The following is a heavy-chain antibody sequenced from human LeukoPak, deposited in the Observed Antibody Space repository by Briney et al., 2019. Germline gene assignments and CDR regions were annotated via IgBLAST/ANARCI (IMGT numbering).Heavy chain of an antibody. D-gene: IGHD3-10*01. CDR2: VSYSGST. CDR1: SGSINGYY. V-gene: IGHV4-59*01. J-gene: IGHJ4*02. CDR3: AGGSGSYIY. Sequence: ASETLSLTCTVSSGSINGYYWSWIRQPPGQGLEWIGYVSYSGSTNYNPSLQSRVTISIGTSKNQFSLKLNSVTAADTAVYYCAGGSGSYIYWGQGTLVTVSS.